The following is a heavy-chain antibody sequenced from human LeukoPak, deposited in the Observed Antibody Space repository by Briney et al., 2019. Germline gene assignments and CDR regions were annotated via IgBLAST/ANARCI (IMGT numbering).Heavy chain of an antibody. J-gene: IGHJ4*02. Sequence: SETLSLTCAVYGGSFSGYYWSWIRQPPGKGLEWIGEINHSGSTNYNPSLTSRVTISVDTSKNQFSLKLSSVTAADTAVYYCARRRRSSGYYFYYFDYWGQGTLVTVSS. D-gene: IGHD3-22*01. V-gene: IGHV4-34*01. CDR1: GGSFSGYY. CDR2: INHSGST. CDR3: ARRRRSSGYYFYYFDY.